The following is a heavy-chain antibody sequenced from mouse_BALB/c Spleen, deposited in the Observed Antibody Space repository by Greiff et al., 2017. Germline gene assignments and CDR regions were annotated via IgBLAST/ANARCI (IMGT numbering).Heavy chain of an antibody. CDR2: IWAGGST. D-gene: IGHD1-1*01. CDR1: GFSLTSYG. V-gene: IGHV2-9*02. J-gene: IGHJ3*01. CDR3: ASDGVLRSFAY. Sequence: VQLQESGPGLVAPSQTLSISCTVSGFSLTSYGVHWVRQPPGKGLEWLGVIWAGGSTNYNSALMSRLSISKDNSKSQVFLKMNSLQTDDTAMYYCASDGVLRSFAYWGQGTLVTVSA.